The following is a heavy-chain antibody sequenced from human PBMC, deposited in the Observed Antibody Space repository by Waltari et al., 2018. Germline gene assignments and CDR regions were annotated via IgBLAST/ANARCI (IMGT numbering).Heavy chain of an antibody. V-gene: IGHV3-30-3*01. CDR1: GFTFSSYA. CDR2: ISYDGSNK. Sequence: QVQLVESGGGVVQPGRSLRLSCAASGFTFSSYAMHWVHQAPGKGLEWVAVISYDGSNKYYADSVKGRFTISRDNSKNTLYLQMNSLRAEDTAVYYCAREEGTNWYFDLWGRGTLVTVSS. CDR3: AREEGTNWYFDL. J-gene: IGHJ2*01. D-gene: IGHD2-2*01.